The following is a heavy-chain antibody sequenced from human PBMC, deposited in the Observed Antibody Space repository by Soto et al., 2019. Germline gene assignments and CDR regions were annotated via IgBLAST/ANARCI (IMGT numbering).Heavy chain of an antibody. V-gene: IGHV3-30-3*01. CDR3: ARDGTTVVTPYYYYGMDV. J-gene: IGHJ6*02. CDR2: ISYDGSNK. Sequence: QVQLVESGGGVVQPGRSLRLSCAASGFTFSSYAMHWVRQAPGKGLEWVAVISYDGSNKYYADSVKGRFTISRDNXKXTXXLQMNSLRAEDTAVYYCARDGTTVVTPYYYYGMDVWGQGTTVTVSS. D-gene: IGHD4-17*01. CDR1: GFTFSSYA.